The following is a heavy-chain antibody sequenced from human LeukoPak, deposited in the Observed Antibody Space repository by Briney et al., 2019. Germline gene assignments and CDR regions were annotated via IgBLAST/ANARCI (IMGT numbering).Heavy chain of an antibody. D-gene: IGHD4-17*01. CDR3: ASRYGDGFDS. J-gene: IGHJ4*02. Sequence: SETLSLICSVSGAFISNNRYYWGWIRQPPGKGLEWIGNIDYSGNTYYNPSLKSRLTISGDTSKNQFSLRLSSVTAADTAMYYCASRYGDGFDSWGQGTLVTVSS. CDR2: IDYSGNT. V-gene: IGHV4-39*01. CDR1: GAFISNNRYY.